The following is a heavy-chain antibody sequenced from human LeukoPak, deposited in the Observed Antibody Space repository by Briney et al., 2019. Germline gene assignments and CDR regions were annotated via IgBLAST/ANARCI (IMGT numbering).Heavy chain of an antibody. CDR1: GGSISSSNW. CDR2: IYHSGST. Sequence: SETLSLTCAVSGGSISSSNWWSWVRQPPGKGLEWIVEIYHSGSTNYNPSLKSRVTISVDKSKNQFSLKLSSVTAADTAVYYCASIRYYYGSGSSKYFDYWGQGTLVTVSS. CDR3: ASIRYYYGSGSSKYFDY. J-gene: IGHJ4*02. V-gene: IGHV4-4*02. D-gene: IGHD3-10*01.